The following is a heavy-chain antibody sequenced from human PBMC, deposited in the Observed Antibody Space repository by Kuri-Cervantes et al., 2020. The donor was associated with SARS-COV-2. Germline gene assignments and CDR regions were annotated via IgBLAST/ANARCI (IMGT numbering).Heavy chain of an antibody. CDR3: ARRWWLLRLRGFFDY. D-gene: IGHD3-3*01. CDR1: GFTFSSYG. V-gene: IGHV3-30*02. Sequence: GGSLRLSCAASGFTFSSYGMHWVRQAPGKGLEWVAFIRYDGSNKYYADSVKGRFTISRDNSKNTLYLQMNSLRSEDTAVYYCARRWWLLRLRGFFDYWGQGTLVTVSS. J-gene: IGHJ4*02. CDR2: IRYDGSNK.